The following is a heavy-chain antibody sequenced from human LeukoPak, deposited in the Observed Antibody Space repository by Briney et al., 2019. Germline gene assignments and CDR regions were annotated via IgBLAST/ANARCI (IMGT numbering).Heavy chain of an antibody. CDR2: IKSRTGGGTA. D-gene: IGHD6-13*01. CDR3: TTIAAAGHYDY. Sequence: PGGSLRLSCAASGFTFTNAWMSWVRQAPGKGLEWVGRIKSRTGGGTADYAAPVKGRFTISRDDSKNTLYLQMNSLKTEDTAVYYCTTIAAAGHYDYWGQGTLVTVSS. CDR1: GFTFTNAW. J-gene: IGHJ4*02. V-gene: IGHV3-15*01.